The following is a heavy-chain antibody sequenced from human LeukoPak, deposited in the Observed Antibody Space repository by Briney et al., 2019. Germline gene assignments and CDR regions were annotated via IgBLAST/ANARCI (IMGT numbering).Heavy chain of an antibody. D-gene: IGHD6-13*01. CDR2: ISGGSDYI. J-gene: IGHJ6*02. V-gene: IGHV3-21*01. Sequence: GGSQRLSCAASGFTFSSYSMDWVRQARGKGLEWVSSISGGSDYISYADSVKGRFTISRDNAKNSLYLQMTSLRVEDTAVYYCARMGIAPADTDFYYYYGMDVWGQGTTVTVSS. CDR3: ARMGIAPADTDFYYYYGMDV. CDR1: GFTFSSYS.